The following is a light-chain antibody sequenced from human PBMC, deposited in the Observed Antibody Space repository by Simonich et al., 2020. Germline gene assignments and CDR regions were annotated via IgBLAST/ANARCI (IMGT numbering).Light chain of an antibody. V-gene: IGKV1-13*02. CDR1: QGISSA. CDR3: QQFNSYPFT. Sequence: AIQLTQSPFSLSASVGDRVTITCRASQGISSALAWYQQKPGKAPKLLIYDASSLERGVPSRFSGSGSGTDFTLTISSLQPEDFATYYCQQFNSYPFTFGPGTKVDIK. J-gene: IGKJ3*01. CDR2: DAS.